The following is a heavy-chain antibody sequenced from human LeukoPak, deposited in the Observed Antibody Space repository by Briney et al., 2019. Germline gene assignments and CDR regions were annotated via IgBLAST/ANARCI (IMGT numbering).Heavy chain of an antibody. CDR3: ARESRDGYNYLDY. CDR2: ISYDGSNK. CDR1: GFTFSSYA. J-gene: IGHJ4*02. Sequence: PGGSLRLSCAASGFTFSSYAMHWVRQAPGKGLEWVAVISYDGSNKYYADSVKGRFTISRDNSKNTLYLQMNSLRAEDTAVYYCARESRDGYNYLDYWGQGTLATVSS. D-gene: IGHD5-24*01. V-gene: IGHV3-30-3*01.